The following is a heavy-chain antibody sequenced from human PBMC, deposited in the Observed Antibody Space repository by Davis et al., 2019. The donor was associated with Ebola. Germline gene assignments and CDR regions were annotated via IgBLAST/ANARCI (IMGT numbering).Heavy chain of an antibody. D-gene: IGHD3-22*01. CDR3: AKDLNYYDSSGGFDY. CDR1: GFTFSTHT. J-gene: IGHJ4*02. CDR2: ISGSSSYI. V-gene: IGHV3-21*01. Sequence: PGGSLRLSCAASGFTFSTHTMNWVRQAPGKGLEWVSSISGSSSYIYYADSLKGRFTISRDNAKNSVYLQMNSLRAEDTAVYYCAKDLNYYDSSGGFDYWGQGTLVTVSS.